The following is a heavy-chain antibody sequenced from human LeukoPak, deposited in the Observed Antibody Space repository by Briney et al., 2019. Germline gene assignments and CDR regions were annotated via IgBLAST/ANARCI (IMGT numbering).Heavy chain of an antibody. CDR2: ISAYNGNT. CDR1: GYTFTGYY. D-gene: IGHD3-22*01. J-gene: IGHJ5*02. Sequence: ASVKVSCKASGYTFTGYYMHWVRQAPGQGLEWMGWISAYNGNTNYAQKLQGRVTMTTDTSTSTAYMELRSLRSDDTAVYFCAREGYYDSSGYLTFDPWGQGTLVTVSS. CDR3: AREGYYDSSGYLTFDP. V-gene: IGHV1-18*04.